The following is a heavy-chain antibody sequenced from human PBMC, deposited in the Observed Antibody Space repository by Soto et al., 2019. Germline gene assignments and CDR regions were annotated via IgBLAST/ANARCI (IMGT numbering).Heavy chain of an antibody. Sequence: GGSLRLSCAASGFTFSSYGMHWVRQAPGKGLEWVAVIWYDGSNKYYADSVKGRFTISRDNSKNTLYLQMNSLRAEDTAVYYCARTRMVAAHFDIWGQGTMVTVSS. J-gene: IGHJ3*02. CDR2: IWYDGSNK. CDR3: ARTRMVAAHFDI. CDR1: GFTFSSYG. D-gene: IGHD2-15*01. V-gene: IGHV3-33*01.